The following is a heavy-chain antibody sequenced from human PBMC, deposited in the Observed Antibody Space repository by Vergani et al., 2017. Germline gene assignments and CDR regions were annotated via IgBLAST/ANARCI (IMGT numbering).Heavy chain of an antibody. CDR3: ARRAFDPEDWYFDL. D-gene: IGHD3-3*02. Sequence: QVQLVESGGGVVQPGRSLRLSCAASGFTFSDYYMSWIRQAPGKGLEWVSYISSSGSTIYYADSVKGRFTISRDNAKNSLYLQMNSLRAEDTAVYYCARRAFDPEDWYFDLWGRGTLVTVSS. CDR2: ISSSGSTI. CDR1: GFTFSDYY. V-gene: IGHV3-11*04. J-gene: IGHJ2*01.